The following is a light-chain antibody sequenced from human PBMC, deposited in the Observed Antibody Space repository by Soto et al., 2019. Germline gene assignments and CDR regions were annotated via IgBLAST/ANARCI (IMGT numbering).Light chain of an antibody. V-gene: IGLV2-14*03. CDR3: SSYSSSSTLVL. CDR1: SSDVGGYNY. J-gene: IGLJ2*01. Sequence: QSALTQPASVSGSPGQSITISCTGSSSDVGGYNYVFWYQQHPGEAPKLLIYDVTNRPSGVSDRFSGFKSGNTASLTISGLQAVDEADYYCSSYSSSSTLVLFGGGTKLTVL. CDR2: DVT.